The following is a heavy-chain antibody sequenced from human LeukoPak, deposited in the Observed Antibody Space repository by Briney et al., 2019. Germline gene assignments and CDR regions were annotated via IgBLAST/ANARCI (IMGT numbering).Heavy chain of an antibody. CDR2: INPSGGST. CDR3: ARDSPSYYYDSSGYYYFDY. Sequence: ASVKVSCKASGYTFTSYYMHWLRQAPGQGLEWRGIINPSGGSTSYAQKFHGRVTMTRDTSTSTVYMELSSLRSEDTAVYYCARDSPSYYYDSSGYYYFDYWGQGTLVTVSS. J-gene: IGHJ4*02. V-gene: IGHV1-46*01. CDR1: GYTFTSYY. D-gene: IGHD3-22*01.